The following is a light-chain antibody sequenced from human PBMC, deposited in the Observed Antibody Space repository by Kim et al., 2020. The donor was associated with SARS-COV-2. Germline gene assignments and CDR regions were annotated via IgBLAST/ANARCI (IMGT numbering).Light chain of an antibody. J-gene: IGLJ3*02. CDR2: EVS. V-gene: IGLV2-23*02. CDR1: SSDIGSYDL. CDR3: CSYVGFSVWM. Sequence: QSALTQPASVSGSPGQSVTISCTGTSSDIGSYDLVSWYQQHPGKAPKLLISEVSRRPSGVSNRFSGSKSGNTASLTISGLQAEDEADYYCCSYVGFSVWMFGGGTQLTVL.